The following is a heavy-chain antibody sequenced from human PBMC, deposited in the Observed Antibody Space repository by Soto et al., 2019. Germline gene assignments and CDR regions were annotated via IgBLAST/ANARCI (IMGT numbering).Heavy chain of an antibody. CDR1: GFTFSSYG. CDR2: IWYDGSNK. Sequence: PGGSLRLSCAASGFTFSSYGMHWVRQAPGKGLEWVAVIWYDGSNKYYADSVKGRFTISRDNSKNTLYLQMNSLRAEDTAVYYCARDNCSSTSCYFYMDVWGKGTTVTVSS. D-gene: IGHD2-2*01. V-gene: IGHV3-33*01. CDR3: ARDNCSSTSCYFYMDV. J-gene: IGHJ6*03.